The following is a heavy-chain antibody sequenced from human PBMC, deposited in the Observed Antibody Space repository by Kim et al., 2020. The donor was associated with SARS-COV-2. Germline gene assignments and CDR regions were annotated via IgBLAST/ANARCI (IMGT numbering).Heavy chain of an antibody. J-gene: IGHJ3*02. V-gene: IGHV4-59*01. Sequence: SETLSLTCTVSGGSISSYYWSWIRQPPGKGLEWIGYIYYSGSTNYNPSLKSRVTISVDTSKNQSSLNLSSVTAEDTAVYYCAGFFDYYDSSGYDAFDIWGQGTMVTVSS. D-gene: IGHD3-22*01. CDR1: GGSISSYY. CDR3: AGFFDYYDSSGYDAFDI. CDR2: IYYSGST.